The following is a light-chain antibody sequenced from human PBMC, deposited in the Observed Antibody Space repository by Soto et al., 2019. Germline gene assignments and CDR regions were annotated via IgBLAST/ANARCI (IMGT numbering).Light chain of an antibody. V-gene: IGLV2-14*01. CDR2: DVS. CDR1: SSDVGGYNY. Sequence: QSALTQPASVSGSPGQSITISCTGTSSDVGGYNYASWYQQHPGKAPKRMIYDVSNRPSGVSNHLSGSKSGNTASLTISGLQAEGEADYYCSSYTSSSPVVFGGGTKLTVL. J-gene: IGLJ2*01. CDR3: SSYTSSSPVV.